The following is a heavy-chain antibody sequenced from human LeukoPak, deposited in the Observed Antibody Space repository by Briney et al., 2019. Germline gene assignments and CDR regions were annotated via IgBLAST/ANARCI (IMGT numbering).Heavy chain of an antibody. Sequence: SETLSLTCTVSGGSISSYYWSWIRQPPGKGLEWIGYIYYSGSTNYNPSLKSRVNISVDKSKTQSSLTLSSVTAAATAVYYCARAYGVLAYGMDVWGQGTTVTVSS. CDR3: ARAYGVLAYGMDV. CDR1: GGSISSYY. CDR2: IYYSGST. V-gene: IGHV4-59*01. D-gene: IGHD4-17*01. J-gene: IGHJ6*02.